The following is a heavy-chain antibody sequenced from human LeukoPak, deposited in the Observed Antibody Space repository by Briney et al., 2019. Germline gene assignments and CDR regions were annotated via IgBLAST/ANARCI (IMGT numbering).Heavy chain of an antibody. J-gene: IGHJ4*02. V-gene: IGHV3-30-3*01. D-gene: IGHD5-18*01. CDR3: ARGPEYSYGID. Sequence: PGRSLCPSCAASGFTFSSYVMHWVRQAPGKGLEWVAVISNDGSNKYYADSVKGSFTISRDNSKNTLYLQMNSLRAEDTAVYYCARGPEYSYGIDWGQGTLVTVSS. CDR2: ISNDGSNK. CDR1: GFTFSSYV.